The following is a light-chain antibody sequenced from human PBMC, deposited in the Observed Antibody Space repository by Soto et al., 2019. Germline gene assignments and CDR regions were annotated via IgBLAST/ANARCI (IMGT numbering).Light chain of an antibody. CDR1: SSNIGSNT. CDR3: AAWDDSPNYV. J-gene: IGLJ1*01. CDR2: SNN. V-gene: IGLV1-44*01. Sequence: QSALTQPPSASGTPGQRVTISCSGSSSNIGSNTVNWYQQLPGTAPKLLIYSNNQRPSGVPDRFSGSKSGTSASLAISGLQSEDEADYYCAAWDDSPNYVFRTGTKVTVL.